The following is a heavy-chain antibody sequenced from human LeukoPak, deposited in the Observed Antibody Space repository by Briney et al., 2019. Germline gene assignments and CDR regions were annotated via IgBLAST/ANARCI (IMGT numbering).Heavy chain of an antibody. CDR3: AKIPLTRGITGTTG. D-gene: IGHD1-7*01. V-gene: IGHV3-48*03. Sequence: GGSLRLSCAASGFTFSNYKMNWVRQAPGKGLEWASFISSSGSIIYYSDSVKGRFTISRDNAKNTLYLQMNSLRAEDTAVYYCAKIPLTRGITGTTGWGQGTLVTVSS. CDR2: ISSSGSII. CDR1: GFTFSNYK. J-gene: IGHJ4*02.